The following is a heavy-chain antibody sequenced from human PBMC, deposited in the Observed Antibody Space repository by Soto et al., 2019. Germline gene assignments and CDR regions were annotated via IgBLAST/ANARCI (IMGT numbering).Heavy chain of an antibody. CDR3: ATDVLRYFDWHINGP. V-gene: IGHV1-69*02. CDR2: IIPILGIA. D-gene: IGHD3-9*01. Sequence: ASVKVSCKASGGTFSSYTISWVRQAPGQGLEWMGRIIPILGIANYAQKFQGRVTITADKSTSTAYMELSSLRSEDTAVYYCATDVLRYFDWHINGPWGQGTLVTVSS. CDR1: GGTFSSYT. J-gene: IGHJ5*02.